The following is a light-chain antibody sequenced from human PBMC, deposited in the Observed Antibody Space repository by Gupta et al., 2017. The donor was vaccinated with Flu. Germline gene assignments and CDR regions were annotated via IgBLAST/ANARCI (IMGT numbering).Light chain of an antibody. J-gene: IGKJ2*01. CDR1: HSRGDSDGKTY. V-gene: IGKV2-30*01. CDR3: MQGTHWPPFT. CDR2: KIS. Sequence: TLGQTASIYCRSSHSRGDSDGKTYLSWFQQRPGQAPRRLIYKISNRDAGVPDRFSGSGLGNDFTLKISRGEAEDVGFYFCMQGTHWPPFTFGQGTXLEIK.